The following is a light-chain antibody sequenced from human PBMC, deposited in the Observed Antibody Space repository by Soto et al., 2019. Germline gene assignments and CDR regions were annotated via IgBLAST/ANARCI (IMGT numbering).Light chain of an antibody. CDR1: QGVRDW. J-gene: IGKJ1*01. V-gene: IGKV1-12*01. Sequence: DIGMTQSPSSESASVGDRVTIACRASQGVRDWVAWYQQKPGKAPKLLFSTTSTLEDGVPSRFSGSASGTEFTLTISSLQPEDFATYYCQQANSFPPTTFGQGTKVDI. CDR2: TTS. CDR3: QQANSFPPTT.